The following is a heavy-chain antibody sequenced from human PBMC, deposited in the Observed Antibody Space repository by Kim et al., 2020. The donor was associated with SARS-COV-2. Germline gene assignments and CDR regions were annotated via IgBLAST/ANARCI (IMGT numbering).Heavy chain of an antibody. D-gene: IGHD6-19*01. CDR2: VYYTGTT. CDR1: GGSISTYY. J-gene: IGHJ4*02. V-gene: IGHV4-59*13. CDR3: ARARESSIYYFDF. Sequence: SETLSLTCTVSGGSISTYYWSWIRQPPGKGLEWIAYVYYTGTTNYNPSLRGRVTISVDTSNNQFSLRLSSVTAADTAVYYCARARESSIYYFDFWGQGTLVTVSS.